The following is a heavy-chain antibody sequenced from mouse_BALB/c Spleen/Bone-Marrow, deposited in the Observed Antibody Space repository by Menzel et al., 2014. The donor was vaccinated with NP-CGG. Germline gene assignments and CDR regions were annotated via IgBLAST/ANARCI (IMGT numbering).Heavy chain of an antibody. CDR3: TRDGKGNYDYAMDY. J-gene: IGHJ4*01. V-gene: IGHV5-6-4*01. CDR1: GFTFSSYT. D-gene: IGHD2-1*01. Sequence: EVQLVESGGGLVKPGGSLKLSCAASGFTFSSYTMPWVRQTPEKRLEWVATISSGGSYTYYPDSVKGRFTISRDNAKNTLYLQMSSLKSEDTAMYYCTRDGKGNYDYAMDYWGQGTSVTVSS. CDR2: ISSGGSYT.